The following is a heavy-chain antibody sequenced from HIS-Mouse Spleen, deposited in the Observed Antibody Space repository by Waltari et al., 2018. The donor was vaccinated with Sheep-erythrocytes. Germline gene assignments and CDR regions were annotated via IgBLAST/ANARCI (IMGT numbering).Heavy chain of an antibody. CDR2: IYWDDDK. D-gene: IGHD6-13*01. V-gene: IGHV2-5*02. Sequence: QITLKESGPTLVKPTQTLTLTCTFSGFSLSTSGLGVGWIRQPPGKALEWLARIYWDDDKRYSPSLKSRLTITKDTSKNQVVLTMTNMDPVDTATYYCAHVQADAAAGTFDYWGQGTLVTVSS. CDR3: AHVQADAAAGTFDY. CDR1: GFSLSTSGLG. J-gene: IGHJ4*02.